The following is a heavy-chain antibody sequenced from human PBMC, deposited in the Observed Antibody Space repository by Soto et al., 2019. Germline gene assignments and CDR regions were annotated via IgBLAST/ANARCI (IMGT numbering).Heavy chain of an antibody. CDR1: GFTFSGSA. D-gene: IGHD2-2*01. V-gene: IGHV3-73*01. CDR3: TRGTGESYAAPDYYYGMDV. J-gene: IGHJ6*02. CDR2: IRSKANSYAT. Sequence: GGSLRLSCAASGFTFSGSAMPWVRQASGKGLEWVGRIRSKANSYATAYAASVKGRLTISRDDSKNTAYLQMNSLKTEDTAVYYCTRGTGESYAAPDYYYGMDVWGQGTTVTVSS.